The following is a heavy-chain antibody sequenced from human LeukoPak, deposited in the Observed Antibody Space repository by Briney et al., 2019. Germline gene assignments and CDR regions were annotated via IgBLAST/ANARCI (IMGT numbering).Heavy chain of an antibody. D-gene: IGHD5-18*01. CDR2: SSGSGGST. CDR3: AKLSASAITAMGYFDY. CDR1: GFTFSSYA. V-gene: IGHV3-23*01. Sequence: GGSLRLSCAASGFTFSSYAMSWVRQAPGKGLEGVSASSGSGGSTYYADSVKGRFTISIDNSKNPLYLQMNSLRTEDTAVYYCAKLSASAITAMGYFDYWGQGTLVTVSS. J-gene: IGHJ4*02.